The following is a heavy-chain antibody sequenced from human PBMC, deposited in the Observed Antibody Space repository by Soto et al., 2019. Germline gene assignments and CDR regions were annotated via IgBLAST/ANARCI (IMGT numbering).Heavy chain of an antibody. CDR1: GLTFSSYA. J-gene: IGHJ6*03. Sequence: PGGSLRLSCAASGLTFSSYAMSWVRQAPGKGLEWVSAISGSGGSTYYADSVKGRFTISRDNSKNTLYLQMNSLRAEDTAVYYCAKDAHLGYCSGGSCYEDYYYYMDVWGKGTTVTVSS. CDR2: ISGSGGST. V-gene: IGHV3-23*01. D-gene: IGHD2-15*01. CDR3: AKDAHLGYCSGGSCYEDYYYYMDV.